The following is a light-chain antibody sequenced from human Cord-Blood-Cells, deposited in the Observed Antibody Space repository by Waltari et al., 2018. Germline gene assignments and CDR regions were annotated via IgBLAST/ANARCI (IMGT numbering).Light chain of an antibody. Sequence: DIVMTQSPDSLAVSLGERDTINCKSSQSVLYSSNDMNYLAWYQQNQGQPPKLLIYWACTREPGVPTRCSGSGSGTDFTLTISSLQAGDVAVYYCQQYYSTPGTFGQGTKVEI. J-gene: IGKJ1*01. CDR2: WAC. CDR3: QQYYSTPGT. V-gene: IGKV4-1*01. CDR1: QSVLYSSNDMNY.